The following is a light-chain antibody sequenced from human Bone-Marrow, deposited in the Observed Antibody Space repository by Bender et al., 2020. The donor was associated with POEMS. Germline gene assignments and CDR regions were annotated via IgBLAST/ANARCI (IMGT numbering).Light chain of an antibody. Sequence: QSVLTQPPSASGTPGQSVTISCSGTSSNFGNNAANWYQHVPGTAPKLLIYSNNQQHSGVPDRFSASTSGTSASLAISGLHSDDEADYYCSSWDDSLNGWVFGGGTKLTVL. CDR2: SNN. V-gene: IGLV1-44*01. J-gene: IGLJ3*02. CDR3: SSWDDSLNGWV. CDR1: SSNFGNNA.